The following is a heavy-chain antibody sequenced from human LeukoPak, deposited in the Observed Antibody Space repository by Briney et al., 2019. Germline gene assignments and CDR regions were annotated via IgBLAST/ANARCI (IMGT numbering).Heavy chain of an antibody. J-gene: IGHJ4*02. V-gene: IGHV4-59*01. Sequence: PSETLSLTCTVSGGSISSYYWSWIRQPPGKGLEWIGYIYYSGSINYNPSLKSRVTISVDTSKNQFSLKLSSVTAADTAVYYCARNGMGAGTSIAVAGSFDYWGQGTLVTVSS. CDR1: GGSISSYY. CDR3: ARNGMGAGTSIAVAGSFDY. CDR2: IYYSGSI. D-gene: IGHD6-19*01.